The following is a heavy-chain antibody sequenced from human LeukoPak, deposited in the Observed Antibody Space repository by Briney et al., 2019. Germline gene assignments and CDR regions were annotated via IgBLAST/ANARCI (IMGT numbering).Heavy chain of an antibody. J-gene: IGHJ4*02. D-gene: IGHD6-19*01. Sequence: GGSLRLSCAASGFTFSSYAMSWVRQAPGKGLEWVSAISGSGGSTYYADSVKDRFTISRDNSKHMLYLQMNSLRDEDTAVYYCPFNSGWSAVFFWGQGTLVTVSS. CDR1: GFTFSSYA. V-gene: IGHV3-23*01. CDR3: PFNSGWSAVFF. CDR2: ISGSGGST.